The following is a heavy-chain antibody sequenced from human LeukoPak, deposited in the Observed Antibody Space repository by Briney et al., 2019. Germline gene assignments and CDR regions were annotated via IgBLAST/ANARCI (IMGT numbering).Heavy chain of an antibody. J-gene: IGHJ5*02. CDR1: GGSISGSSYY. Sequence: PSETLSLTCTVSGGSISGSSYYWGWIRQPPGKGLEWIGSIYYSGSTNYNPSLKSRVTISVDTSKNQFSLKLSSVTAADTAVYYCARVTMIVVVNWFDPWGQGTLVTVSS. CDR3: ARVTMIVVVNWFDP. V-gene: IGHV4-39*07. CDR2: IYYSGST. D-gene: IGHD3-22*01.